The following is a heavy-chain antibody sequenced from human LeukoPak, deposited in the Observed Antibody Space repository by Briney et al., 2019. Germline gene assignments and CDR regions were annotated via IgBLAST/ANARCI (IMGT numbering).Heavy chain of an antibody. CDR1: GFTFSTYS. Sequence: GESLRLSCAASGFTFSTYSMNWVRQPPGKGLEWISYISSSSTTIYYADSVKGRFTISRDNAKNSLYLQMNSLRAEDTAVYYCARNRPSTTVTTSDYWGQGTLVTVSS. J-gene: IGHJ4*02. V-gene: IGHV3-48*01. D-gene: IGHD4-17*01. CDR3: ARNRPSTTVTTSDY. CDR2: ISSSSTTI.